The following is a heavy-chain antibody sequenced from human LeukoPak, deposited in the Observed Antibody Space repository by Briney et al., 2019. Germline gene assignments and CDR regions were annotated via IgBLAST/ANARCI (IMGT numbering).Heavy chain of an antibody. D-gene: IGHD2/OR15-2a*01. CDR2: IYTSGST. V-gene: IGHV4-4*07. J-gene: IGHJ5*02. Sequence: SETLSLTCTVSGGSISSYYWSWIRQPAGKGLEWIGRIYTSGSTNYNPSLKGRVTMSVDTSKNQFSLKLSSVTAADTAVYYCARDHRIVSYDLYWFDPWGQGTLVTVSS. CDR3: ARDHRIVSYDLYWFDP. CDR1: GGSISSYY.